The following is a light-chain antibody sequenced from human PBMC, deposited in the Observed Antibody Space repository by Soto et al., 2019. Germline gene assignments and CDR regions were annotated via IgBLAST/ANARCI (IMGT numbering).Light chain of an antibody. Sequence: DIQMTQSPSSLSASVGDTVTITCQASHDIDNYLNWYQQKPGKAPKLLIYVASNLETGVPSRFSGSGSGTDFSLTITSLQPEDFAVYFCQQYSDLPMTFGQGTRLEIK. CDR1: HDIDNY. V-gene: IGKV1-33*01. CDR3: QQYSDLPMT. CDR2: VAS. J-gene: IGKJ5*01.